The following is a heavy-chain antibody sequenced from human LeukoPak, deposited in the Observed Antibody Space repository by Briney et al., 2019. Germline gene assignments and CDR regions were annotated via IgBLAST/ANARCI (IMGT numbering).Heavy chain of an antibody. V-gene: IGHV3-30-3*01. CDR1: GFTFSSYA. Sequence: GGSLRLSCAASGFTFSSYAMHWVRQAPGKGLEWVAVISYDGSNKYYADSVKGRFIISRDNSKNALYLQMNSLRAEDTAVYYCETDLYYGDYVVDWFDPWGQGTLVTVSS. CDR3: ETDLYYGDYVVDWFDP. CDR2: ISYDGSNK. J-gene: IGHJ5*02. D-gene: IGHD4-17*01.